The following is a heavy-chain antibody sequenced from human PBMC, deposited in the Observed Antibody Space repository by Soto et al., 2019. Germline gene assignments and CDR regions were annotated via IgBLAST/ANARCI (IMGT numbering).Heavy chain of an antibody. CDR3: ARDPYYDFWSGPNQGGMDV. D-gene: IGHD3-3*01. Sequence: GGSLRLSCAASGFTFSDYYMSWIRQAPGKGLEWVSYISSSSYTNYADSVKGRFTISRDNAKNTLYLQMNSLRAEDTAVYYCARDPYYDFWSGPNQGGMDVWGQGTTVTVSS. CDR2: ISSSSYT. J-gene: IGHJ6*02. V-gene: IGHV3-11*06. CDR1: GFTFSDYY.